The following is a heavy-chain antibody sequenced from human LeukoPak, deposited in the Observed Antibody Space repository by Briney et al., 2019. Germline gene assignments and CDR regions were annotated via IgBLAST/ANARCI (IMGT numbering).Heavy chain of an antibody. V-gene: IGHV1-8*01. CDR1: GYTFTSYD. J-gene: IGHJ4*02. CDR3: AREAVGATPSFDY. Sequence: ASVKVSCKASGYTFTSYDINWVRQATGQGLEWMGWMNPNSGNTGYAQKFQGRVTMTRNTSISTAYMELSSLRAEDTAVYYCAREAVGATPSFDYWGQGTLVTVSS. CDR2: MNPNSGNT. D-gene: IGHD1-26*01.